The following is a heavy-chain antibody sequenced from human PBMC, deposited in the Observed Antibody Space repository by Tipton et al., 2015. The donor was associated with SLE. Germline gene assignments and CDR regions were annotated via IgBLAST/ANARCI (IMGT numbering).Heavy chain of an antibody. CDR1: GYTFSSFA. J-gene: IGHJ4*02. D-gene: IGHD3-22*01. CDR3: ARGRYYFESSGYFGY. CDR2: INVVNGNT. V-gene: IGHV1-3*01. Sequence: QSGAEVKKPGASVKVSCKASGYTFSSFAMHWVRQAPGQGLEWMGWINVVNGNTKNSQRFQGRVTISRDTSASTVYMDLSGLRSEDTAVYYCARGRYYFESSGYFGYRGQGTLVPVS.